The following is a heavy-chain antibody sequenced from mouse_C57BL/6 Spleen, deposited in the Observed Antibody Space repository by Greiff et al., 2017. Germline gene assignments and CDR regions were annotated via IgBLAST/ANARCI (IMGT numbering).Heavy chain of an antibody. CDR2: INLNNGGT. D-gene: IGHD2-5*01. CDR1: GYTFTDYN. Sequence: VQLQQSGPELVKPGASVKIPCKASGYTFTDYNMDWVKQSHGKSLEWIGDINLNNGGTIYNQKFKGKATLTVDKSSSTAYMELRSLTSEDTAVYYCARGAYSNFYYAMDYWGQGTSVTVSS. V-gene: IGHV1-18*01. CDR3: ARGAYSNFYYAMDY. J-gene: IGHJ4*01.